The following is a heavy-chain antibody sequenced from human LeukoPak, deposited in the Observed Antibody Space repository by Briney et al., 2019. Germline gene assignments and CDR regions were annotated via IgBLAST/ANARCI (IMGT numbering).Heavy chain of an antibody. J-gene: IGHJ4*02. V-gene: IGHV3-7*03. CDR3: ATIAVEVCYDY. CDR2: IKQDGREK. Sequence: GGSLRLACAASGFTFSSYWMSWVRQAPGKGLEWVANIKQDGREKYYVDSVKGRFTISRDNAKNSLYLQMNSLRAEDTAVYYCATIAVEVCYDYWGQGTLVTVSS. D-gene: IGHD6-19*01. CDR1: GFTFSSYW.